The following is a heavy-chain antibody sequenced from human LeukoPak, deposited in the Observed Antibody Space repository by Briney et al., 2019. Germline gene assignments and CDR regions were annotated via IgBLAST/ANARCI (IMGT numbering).Heavy chain of an antibody. CDR2: IWSDGSKT. D-gene: IGHD6-19*01. J-gene: IGHJ5*02. CDR1: GFTFSNYG. Sequence: PGGSLRLSYAASGFTFSNYGMHWVRQTPGQGLEWVAVIWSDGSKTDYAHSVEGRFTISRDNSKSTLYLQMNSLRAEDTAVYYCAKDASGPYSSLFDPWGQGTLVIVSS. V-gene: IGHV3-33*06. CDR3: AKDASGPYSSLFDP.